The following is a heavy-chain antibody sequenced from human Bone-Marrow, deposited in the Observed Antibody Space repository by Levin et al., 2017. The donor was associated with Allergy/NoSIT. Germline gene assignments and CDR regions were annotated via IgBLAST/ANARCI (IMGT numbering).Heavy chain of an antibody. CDR1: GFTFSSYW. CDR3: ARTYYDFWSGYDPFDY. D-gene: IGHD3-3*01. CDR2: IKQDGSEK. Sequence: QAGGSLRLSCAASGFTFSSYWMSWVRQAPGKGLEWVANIKQDGSEKYYVDSVKGRFTISRDNAKNSLYLQMNSLRAEDTAVYYCARTYYDFWSGYDPFDYWGQGTLVTVSS. J-gene: IGHJ4*02. V-gene: IGHV3-7*03.